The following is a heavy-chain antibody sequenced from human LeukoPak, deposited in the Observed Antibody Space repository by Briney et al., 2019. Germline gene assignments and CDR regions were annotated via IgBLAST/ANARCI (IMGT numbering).Heavy chain of an antibody. CDR3: ARDLVAYGDYVGPYYYYGMDV. J-gene: IGHJ6*02. Sequence: ASVKVSCKASGYTFTSYGISWVRQAPGQGLEWMGWISAYNGNTNYAQKLQGRVTMTTDTSTSTAYMELRSLRSDGTAVYYCARDLVAYGDYVGPYYYYGMDVWGQGTTVTVSS. CDR1: GYTFTSYG. CDR2: ISAYNGNT. V-gene: IGHV1-18*01. D-gene: IGHD4-17*01.